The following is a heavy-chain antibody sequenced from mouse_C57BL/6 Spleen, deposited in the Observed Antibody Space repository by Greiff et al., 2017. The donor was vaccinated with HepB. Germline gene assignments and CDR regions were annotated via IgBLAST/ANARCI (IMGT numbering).Heavy chain of an antibody. CDR1: GFTFSSYA. CDR2: ISDGGSYT. V-gene: IGHV5-4*03. Sequence: DVMLVESGGGLVKPGGSLKLSCAASGFTFSSYAMSWVRQTPEKRLEWVATISDGGSYTYYPDNVKGRFTISRDNAKNNLYLQMSHLKSEDTAMYYCARGHYYGSSWDYFDYWGQGTTLTVSS. D-gene: IGHD1-1*01. J-gene: IGHJ2*01. CDR3: ARGHYYGSSWDYFDY.